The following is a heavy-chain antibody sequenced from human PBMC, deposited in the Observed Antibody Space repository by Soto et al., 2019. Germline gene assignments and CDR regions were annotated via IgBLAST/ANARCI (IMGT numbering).Heavy chain of an antibody. CDR3: ARIAVAGTDYYYYGMDV. D-gene: IGHD6-19*01. CDR2: IIPIFGTA. CDR1: GGTFSSYA. J-gene: IGHJ6*02. Sequence: ASVKVSCKASGGTFSSYAISWVRQAPGQGLEWMGGIIPIFGTANYAQKFQGRVTITADESTSTAYMELSSLRSEDTAVYYCARIAVAGTDYYYYGMDVWGQGTTVTV. V-gene: IGHV1-69*13.